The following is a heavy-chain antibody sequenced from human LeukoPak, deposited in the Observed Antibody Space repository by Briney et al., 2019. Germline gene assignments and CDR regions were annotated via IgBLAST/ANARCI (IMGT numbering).Heavy chain of an antibody. CDR1: GGSISSGGYY. V-gene: IGHV3-53*01. J-gene: IGHJ4*02. CDR3: ARAPYGVGYTAERDY. Sequence: LSLTCTVSGGSISSGGYYWSWVRQAPGKGLEWVSVIYRDDTTYYADSVKGRFTIFRDNSKNTLYLQMNSLRDDDTAVYYCARAPYGVGYTAERDYWGQGTLVTVSS. D-gene: IGHD3-16*02. CDR2: IYRDDTT.